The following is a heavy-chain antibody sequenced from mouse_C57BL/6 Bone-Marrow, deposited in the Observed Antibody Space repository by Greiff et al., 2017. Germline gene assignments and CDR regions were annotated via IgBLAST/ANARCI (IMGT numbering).Heavy chain of an antibody. Sequence: VQLKESGPELVKPGASVKISCKASGYAFSSSWMNWVKQRPGKGLEWIGRIYPGDGDTNYNGKFKGKATLTADKSSSTAYMQLSSLTSEDSAVYFCARDGMVTTNAMDYWGQGTSVTVAS. J-gene: IGHJ4*01. D-gene: IGHD2-2*01. CDR2: IYPGDGDT. V-gene: IGHV1-82*01. CDR1: GYAFSSSW. CDR3: ARDGMVTTNAMDY.